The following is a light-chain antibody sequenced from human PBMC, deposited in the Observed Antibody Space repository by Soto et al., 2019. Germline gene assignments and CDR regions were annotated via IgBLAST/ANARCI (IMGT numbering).Light chain of an antibody. CDR3: QQYNDWPPLT. CDR1: QSISTN. J-gene: IGKJ4*01. V-gene: IGKV3-15*01. Sequence: PGERATLSCRASQSISTNVAWYQQKPGQALRLLIYDASTRATGVSSRFRGSGSGTEFTLTISSRQSEDVAIYYCQQYNDWPPLTFGGGTKVEI. CDR2: DAS.